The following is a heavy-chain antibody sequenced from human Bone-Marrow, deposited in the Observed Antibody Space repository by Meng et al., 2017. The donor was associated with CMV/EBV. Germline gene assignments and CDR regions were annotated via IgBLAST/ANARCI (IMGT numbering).Heavy chain of an antibody. CDR2: IYYSGST. Sequence: SETLSLTCTVSGGSISSSSYYWGWIRQPPGKGLEWIGSIYYSGSTYYNPSLKGRVTISVDTSKNQFSLKLSSVTAADTAVYYCARATGDYYGSGIDYWGQGTLVTVSS. D-gene: IGHD3-10*01. CDR3: ARATGDYYGSGIDY. V-gene: IGHV4-39*07. CDR1: GGSISSSSYY. J-gene: IGHJ4*02.